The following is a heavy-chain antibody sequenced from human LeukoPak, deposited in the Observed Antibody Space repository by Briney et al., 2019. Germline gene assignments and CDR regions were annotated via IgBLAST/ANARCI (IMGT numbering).Heavy chain of an antibody. J-gene: IGHJ6*02. D-gene: IGHD3-9*01. CDR2: INNDGSST. V-gene: IGHV3-74*01. CDR1: GFTFRNYW. CDR3: AKAQRTIRQYFYDGMDV. Sequence: GGSLRLSCAASGFTFRNYWMHWVRQAPGKGLVWVSCINNDGSSTDYADSVKGRFTISRDNAKNTLYLQMNSLRAEDTAVYFCAKAQRTIRQYFYDGMDVWGQGATVTVSS.